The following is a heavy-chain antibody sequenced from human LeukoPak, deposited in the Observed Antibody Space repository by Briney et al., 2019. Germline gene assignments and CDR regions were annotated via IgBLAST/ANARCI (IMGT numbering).Heavy chain of an antibody. V-gene: IGHV4-34*01. CDR1: GGSFSGYY. CDR2: INHSGST. D-gene: IGHD1-1*01. CDR3: ARPVPSRLGWFDP. Sequence: SETLSLTCAVYGGSFSGYYWSWIRQPPGKGLEWIGEINHSGSTNYNPSLKSRVTISVDTSKNQFSQKLSSVTAADTAVYYCARPVPSRLGWFDPWGQGTLVTVSS. J-gene: IGHJ5*02.